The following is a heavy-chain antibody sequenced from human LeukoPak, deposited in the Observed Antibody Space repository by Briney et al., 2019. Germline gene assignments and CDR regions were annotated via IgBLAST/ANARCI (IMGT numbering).Heavy chain of an antibody. CDR1: GYTFTSYG. J-gene: IGHJ3*02. V-gene: IGHV1-18*01. D-gene: IGHD4-17*01. CDR3: ARDRDMRYGDYVRSDALDI. CDR2: ISAYNGNT. Sequence: ASVKVSCTASGYTFTSYGISWVRQAPGQGLEWMGWISAYNGNTNYAQKLQGRVTMTTDTSTSTAYMELRSLRSDDTAVYYCARDRDMRYGDYVRSDALDIWGQGTMVTVSS.